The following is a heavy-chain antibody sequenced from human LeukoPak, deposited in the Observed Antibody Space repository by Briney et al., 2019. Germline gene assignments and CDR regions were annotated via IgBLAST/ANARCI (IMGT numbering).Heavy chain of an antibody. CDR1: GGSISSYH. CDR3: ARGLEWLGNAFDI. CDR2: IYYSGST. D-gene: IGHD3-3*01. V-gene: IGHV4-59*01. Sequence: PSETLSLTCTVSGGSISSYHWSWIRQPPGKGLEWIGYIYYSGSTNYNPSLKSRVTISVDTSKNQFSLKLSSVTAADTAVYYCARGLEWLGNAFDIWGQGTMVTVSS. J-gene: IGHJ3*02.